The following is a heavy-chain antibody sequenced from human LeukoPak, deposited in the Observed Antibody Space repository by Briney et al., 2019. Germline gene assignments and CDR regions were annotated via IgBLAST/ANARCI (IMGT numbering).Heavy chain of an antibody. Sequence: GGSLRLSCAASGFTFDDYAMHWVRQAPGRGLEWVSGISWNSGNMGYADSVKGRFTISRDDAKNTLYLEMNSLRAEDTAVYYCAREWHDAFDIWGQGTMVTVSS. CDR2: ISWNSGNM. CDR1: GFTFDDYA. J-gene: IGHJ3*02. V-gene: IGHV3-9*01. D-gene: IGHD5-24*01. CDR3: AREWHDAFDI.